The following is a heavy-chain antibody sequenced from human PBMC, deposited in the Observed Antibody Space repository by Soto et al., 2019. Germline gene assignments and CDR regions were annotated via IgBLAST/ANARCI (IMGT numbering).Heavy chain of an antibody. V-gene: IGHV4-59*08. CDR3: ARRGPCSGGSCYPTFFDY. CDR1: GGSISSYY. CDR2: IYYSGST. J-gene: IGHJ4*02. D-gene: IGHD2-15*01. Sequence: PSETLSLTCTVSGGSISSYYWSWIRQPPGKGPEWIGYIYYSGSTNYNPSLKSRVTISVDTSKNQFSLKLSSVTAADTAVYYCARRGPCSGGSCYPTFFDYWGQGTLVTVSS.